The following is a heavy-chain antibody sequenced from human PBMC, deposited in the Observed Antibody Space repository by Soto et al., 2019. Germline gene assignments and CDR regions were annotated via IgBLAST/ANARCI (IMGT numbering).Heavy chain of an antibody. J-gene: IGHJ4*02. D-gene: IGHD5-12*01. CDR1: GASISSSNW. CDR3: ARGWSGYDS. V-gene: IGHV4-4*02. CDR2: IYHSGSTNYNAS. Sequence: QVQLQESGPGLVKPSGTLSLTCAVSGASISSSNWWSWVRQPPGKGLEWIGEIYHSGSTNYNASNYNPPHTSRVTISVDKSKTQFSLKLSSVTAADTAVYYCARGWSGYDSWGQGTLVTVSS.